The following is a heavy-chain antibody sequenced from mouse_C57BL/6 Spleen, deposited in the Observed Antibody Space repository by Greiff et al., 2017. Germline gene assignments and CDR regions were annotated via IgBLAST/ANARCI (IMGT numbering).Heavy chain of an antibody. D-gene: IGHD2-4*01. V-gene: IGHV1-72*01. J-gene: IGHJ2*01. CDR3: ARGYYDYNVDYFDY. CDR2: IDPNSGGT. CDR1: GYTFTSYW. Sequence: VQLQQPGAELVKPGASVKLSCKASGYTFTSYWMHWVKPGPGRGLEWIGGIDPNSGGTKYNEKFKSKATLTVDKPSITAYMQLSSLTSADSAVSYWARGYYDYNVDYFDYWGQGTTLTVSS.